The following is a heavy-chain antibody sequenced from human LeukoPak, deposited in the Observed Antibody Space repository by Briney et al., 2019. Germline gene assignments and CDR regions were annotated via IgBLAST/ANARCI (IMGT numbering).Heavy chain of an antibody. D-gene: IGHD6-19*01. CDR2: IYYSGST. CDR3: ASGWYGRFDY. Sequence: PSETLSITCTVSGGSISSYYWSWIRQPPGKGLEWIGYIYYSGSTNYNPSLKSRVTISVDTSKNQFSLKLSSVTAADTAVYYCASGWYGRFDYWGQGTLVTVSS. J-gene: IGHJ4*02. CDR1: GGSISSYY. V-gene: IGHV4-59*01.